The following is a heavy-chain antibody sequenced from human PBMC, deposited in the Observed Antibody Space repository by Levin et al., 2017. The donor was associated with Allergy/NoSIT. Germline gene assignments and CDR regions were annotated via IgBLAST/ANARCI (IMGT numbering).Heavy chain of an antibody. Sequence: GGSLRLSCAASGFTFDDYGMSWVRQAPGKGLEWVSGINWNGGSTGYADSVKGRFTISRDNAKNSLYLQMNSLRAEDTALYYCARAGPHYYGSGSWFWDYWGQGTLVTVSS. V-gene: IGHV3-20*04. D-gene: IGHD3-10*01. J-gene: IGHJ4*02. CDR2: INWNGGST. CDR1: GFTFDDYG. CDR3: ARAGPHYYGSGSWFWDY.